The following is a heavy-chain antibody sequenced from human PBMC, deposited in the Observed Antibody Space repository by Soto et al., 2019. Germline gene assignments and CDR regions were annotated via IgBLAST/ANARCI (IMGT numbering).Heavy chain of an antibody. D-gene: IGHD6-13*01. J-gene: IGHJ4*02. CDR1: GFTFSIST. CDR3: ARGDGTGLHSSGWSPRF. CDR2: ISSGTTYS. V-gene: IGHV3-21*06. Sequence: GGSLRLSCAASGFTFSISTMNWVRQAPGKRLEWVSSISSGTTYSYYADSVKGRFSISRDNAKSSLYLQMNSLRVDDTAVYYCARGDGTGLHSSGWSPRFWGQGTLVTVSS.